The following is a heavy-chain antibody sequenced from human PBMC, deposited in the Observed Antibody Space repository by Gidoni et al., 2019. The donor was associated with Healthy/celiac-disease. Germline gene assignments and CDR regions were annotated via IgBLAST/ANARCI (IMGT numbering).Heavy chain of an antibody. V-gene: IGHV3-15*07. J-gene: IGHJ6*02. Sequence: EVQLVASGGGLVKPGGSLSLSSAASGFTFMNAWMNCVRQAPGKGLEWVGRIKSKTDGGTTDYAAPVKGRFTISRDDSKNTLYLQMNSLKTEDTAVYYCTTAGYSSSWYSYYYYGMDIWGQGTTVTVSS. D-gene: IGHD6-13*01. CDR3: TTAGYSSSWYSYYYYGMDI. CDR2: IKSKTDGGTT. CDR1: GFTFMNAW.